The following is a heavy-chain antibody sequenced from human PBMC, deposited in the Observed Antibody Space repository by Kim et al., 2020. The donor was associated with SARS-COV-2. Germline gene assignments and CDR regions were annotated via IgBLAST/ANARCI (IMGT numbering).Heavy chain of an antibody. J-gene: IGHJ4*02. D-gene: IGHD3-10*01. CDR2: IYYSGST. V-gene: IGHV4-39*07. CDR1: GGSISSSSYY. Sequence: SETLSLTCTVSGGSISSSSYYWGWIRQPPGKGLEWIGSIYYSGSTYYNPSLKSRVTISVDTSKNQFSLKLSSVTAADTAVYYCARDRPMVRGVIIWDYWGQGTLVTVSS. CDR3: ARDRPMVRGVIIWDY.